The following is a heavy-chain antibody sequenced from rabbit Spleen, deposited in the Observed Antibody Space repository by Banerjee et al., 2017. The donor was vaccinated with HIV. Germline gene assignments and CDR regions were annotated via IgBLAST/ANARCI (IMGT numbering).Heavy chain of an antibody. CDR2: IATGSGST. D-gene: IGHD1-1*01. J-gene: IGHJ4*01. V-gene: IGHV1S45*01. CDR3: ARTYGTSNTYDSTYFNL. CDR1: GFSFSDKAV. Sequence: QEQLVESGGGLVQPEGSLTLTCKASGFSFSDKAVMCWVRQAPGKGLEWIGCIATGSGSTYYASWARGRFTISKTSSTTVTLQMTSLTAADTATYFCARTYGTSNTYDSTYFNLWGPGTLVTVS.